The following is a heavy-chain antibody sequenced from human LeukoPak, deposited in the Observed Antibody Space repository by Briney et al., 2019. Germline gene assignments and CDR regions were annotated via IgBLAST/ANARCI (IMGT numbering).Heavy chain of an antibody. J-gene: IGHJ4*02. Sequence: PSETLSLTCTVSGGSISSYYWSWIRQPPGKGLEWIGYIYYSGSTNYNPSLKSRVTISVDTSKNQFSLKLSSVTAADTAVYFCARGGFYGHPFEFGGQGILVIVSA. CDR1: GGSISSYY. D-gene: IGHD3-10*01. V-gene: IGHV4-59*01. CDR3: ARGGFYGHPFEF. CDR2: IYYSGST.